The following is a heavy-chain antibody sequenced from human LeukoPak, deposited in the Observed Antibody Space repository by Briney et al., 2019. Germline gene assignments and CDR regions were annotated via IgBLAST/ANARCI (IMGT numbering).Heavy chain of an antibody. CDR1: GYTFTSYY. Sequence: GASVKVSCKASGYTFTSYYMHWVRQAPGQGLEWMGIINPSGGSTSYAQKFQGRVTMSRDTSTSTVYMELSSLRSEDTAVYYCARDLAYSNYVGILDYWGQGTLVTVSS. CDR3: ARDLAYSNYVGILDY. D-gene: IGHD4-4*01. J-gene: IGHJ4*02. CDR2: INPSGGST. V-gene: IGHV1-46*01.